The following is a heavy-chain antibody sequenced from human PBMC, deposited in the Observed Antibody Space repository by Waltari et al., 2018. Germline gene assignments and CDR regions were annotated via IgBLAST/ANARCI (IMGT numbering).Heavy chain of an antibody. J-gene: IGHJ4*02. Sequence: QVQLQESGPGLVKPSETLSLTCVVSGYSLSSGYYWGWIRLPPGKGLGWIGCIDDMGSTNSNPALKSRVTISVETSKNQFSLKLSLVTAAGTAVYYCVRIIRYCSGGSCPYYFDYWGQGTLGTVSS. V-gene: IGHV4-38-2*01. CDR2: IDDMGST. CDR1: GYSLSSGYY. D-gene: IGHD2-15*01. CDR3: VRIIRYCSGGSCPYYFDY.